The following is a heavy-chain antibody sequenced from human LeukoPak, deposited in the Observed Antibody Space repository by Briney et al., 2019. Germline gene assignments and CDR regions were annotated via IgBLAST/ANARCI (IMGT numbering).Heavy chain of an antibody. CDR1: GFTFSSYA. D-gene: IGHD6-13*01. J-gene: IGHJ4*02. CDR3: AKAPYSSSWYYFDY. V-gene: IGHV3-23*01. Sequence: KTGGSLRLSCAASGFTFSSYAMSWVRQAPGKGLEWVSAISGSGGSTYYADSVKGRFTISRDNSKNTLYLQMNSLRAEDTAVYYCAKAPYSSSWYYFDYWGQGTLVTVSS. CDR2: ISGSGGST.